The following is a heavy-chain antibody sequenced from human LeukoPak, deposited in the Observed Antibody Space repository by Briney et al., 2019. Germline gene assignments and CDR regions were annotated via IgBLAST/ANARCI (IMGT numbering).Heavy chain of an antibody. CDR3: AKILQGGRGWVRQYYYYYYMDV. D-gene: IGHD6-19*01. V-gene: IGHV3-30*18. J-gene: IGHJ6*03. CDR2: ISYDGSNK. CDR1: GFTFSSYG. Sequence: HPGGSLRLSCAASGFTFSSYGMHWVRQAPGKGLEWVAVISYDGSNKYYADSVKGRFTISRDNSKNTLYLQMNSLRAEDTAVYYCAKILQGGRGWVRQYYYYYYMDVWGKGTTVTVSS.